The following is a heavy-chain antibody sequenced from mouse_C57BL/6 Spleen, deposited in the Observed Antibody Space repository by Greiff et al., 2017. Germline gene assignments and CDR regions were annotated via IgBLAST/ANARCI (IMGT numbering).Heavy chain of an antibody. J-gene: IGHJ3*01. CDR1: GCTFTSYG. V-gene: IGHV1-81*01. CDR3: ARGGDDYDGAWFAY. Sequence: QVQLKESGAELARPGASVKLSCKASGCTFTSYGISWVKQRTGQGLEWIGEIYPRSGNTYYNEKFKGKATLTADKSSSTAYMELRSLTSEDSAVYFCARGGDDYDGAWFAYWGQGTLVTVSA. D-gene: IGHD2-4*01. CDR2: IYPRSGNT.